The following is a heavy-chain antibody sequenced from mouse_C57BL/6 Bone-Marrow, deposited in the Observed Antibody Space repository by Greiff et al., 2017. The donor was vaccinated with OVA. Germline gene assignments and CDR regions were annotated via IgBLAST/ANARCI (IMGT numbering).Heavy chain of an antibody. CDR1: GYTFTSYW. D-gene: IGHD2-10*02. J-gene: IGHJ1*03. V-gene: IGHV1-52*01. CDR2: IDPSDSET. CDR3: AREYGKFCWYFDV. Sequence: QVQLQQPGAELVRPGSSVKLSCKASGYTFTSYWMHWVKQRPIQGLEWIGNIDPSDSETRYNQKFKDKATLTVDKSSSTAYMQLSSLTSEDSAVYYCAREYGKFCWYFDVWGTGTTVTVSS.